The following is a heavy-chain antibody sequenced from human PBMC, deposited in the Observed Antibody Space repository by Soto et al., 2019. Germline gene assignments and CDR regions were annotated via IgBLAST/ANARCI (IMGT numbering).Heavy chain of an antibody. CDR2: IIPMFGTA. CDR3: ASGMHRWLRRINNGYSG. J-gene: IGHJ4*02. Sequence: QVQLVQSGAEVKKPESSVKVSCKAPGGTFSTYAISWVRQAPGQGLEWMGGIIPMFGTANYAQRFQDRVTITADESTNTVDMELSSLRSEDTAVDFCASGMHRWLRRINNGYSGWGQGPLVTASS. D-gene: IGHD5-12*01. CDR1: GGTFSTYA. V-gene: IGHV1-69*12.